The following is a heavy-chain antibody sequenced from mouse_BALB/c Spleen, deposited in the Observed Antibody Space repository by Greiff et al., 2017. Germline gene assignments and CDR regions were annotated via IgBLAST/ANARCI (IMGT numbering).Heavy chain of an antibody. CDR2: ISSGGSYT. D-gene: IGHD4-1*01. Sequence: DVHLVESGGGLVKPGGSLKLSCAASGFTFSSYAMSWVRQSPEKRLEWVAEISSGGSYTYYPDTVTGRFTISRDNAKNTLYLEMSSLRSEDTAMYYCARNSAGTRYFDVWGAGTTVTVSS. J-gene: IGHJ1*01. V-gene: IGHV5-9-4*01. CDR3: ARNSAGTRYFDV. CDR1: GFTFSSYA.